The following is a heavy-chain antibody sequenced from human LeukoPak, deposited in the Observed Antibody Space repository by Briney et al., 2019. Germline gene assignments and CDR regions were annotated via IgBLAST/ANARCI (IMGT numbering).Heavy chain of an antibody. J-gene: IGHJ3*02. V-gene: IGHV4-59*01. D-gene: IGHD1-26*01. Sequence: PSETLSLTCTVSGGSISSYYWSWTRQPPGKGLEWIGYIYYSGSTNYNPSLKSRVTISVDTSKNQFSLKLSSVTAADTAVYYCASVGATNAFDIWGQGTMVTVSS. CDR3: ASVGATNAFDI. CDR2: IYYSGST. CDR1: GGSISSYY.